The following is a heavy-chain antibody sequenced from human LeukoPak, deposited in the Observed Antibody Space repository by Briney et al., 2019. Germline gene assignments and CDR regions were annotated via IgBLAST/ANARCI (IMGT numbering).Heavy chain of an antibody. CDR1: GFTFSSYA. CDR3: AKGLAVARYYFDY. V-gene: IGHV3-23*01. CDR2: ISGSGGST. J-gene: IGHJ4*02. D-gene: IGHD6-19*01. Sequence: GGSLRLSCAASGFTFSSYAMSWVRQAPGKGLEWVSAISGSGGSTYYADSVKGRFTISRDNSKNTLYLQMNSLRAEDTAVYYCAKGLAVARYYFDYWGQETLVTVSS.